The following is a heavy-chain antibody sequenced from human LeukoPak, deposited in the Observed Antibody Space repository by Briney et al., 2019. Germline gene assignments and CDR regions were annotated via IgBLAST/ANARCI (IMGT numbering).Heavy chain of an antibody. CDR2: IYHSGST. CDR3: ARLIAVAPYFDY. Sequence: SETLSLTCAVSGGSISIGGYSWSWIRQPPGKGLEWIGYIYHSGSTYYNPSLKSRVTISVDRSKNQFSLKLSSVTAADTAVYYCARLIAVAPYFDYWGQGTLVTVSS. V-gene: IGHV4-30-2*01. CDR1: GGSISIGGYS. D-gene: IGHD6-19*01. J-gene: IGHJ4*02.